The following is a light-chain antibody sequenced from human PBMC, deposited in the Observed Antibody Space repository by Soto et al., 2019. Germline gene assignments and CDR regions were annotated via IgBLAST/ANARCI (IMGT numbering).Light chain of an antibody. V-gene: IGKV1-8*01. CDR2: AAS. J-gene: IGKJ4*01. CDR1: QGISSY. Sequence: AIRMTQSPSSLSASTGDRVTITCRASQGISSYLAWYQQKPGKAPKLLIYAASTLQSGVPSRFSGSGSGTDFTLTISCLQSEDFANYYGQQYYSYHQVTFGGGTKVEIK. CDR3: QQYYSYHQVT.